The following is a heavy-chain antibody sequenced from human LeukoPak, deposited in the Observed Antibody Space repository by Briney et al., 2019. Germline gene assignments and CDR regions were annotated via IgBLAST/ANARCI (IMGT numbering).Heavy chain of an antibody. J-gene: IGHJ4*02. CDR3: AVAVAGSYFDY. V-gene: IGHV3-11*06. D-gene: IGHD6-19*01. Sequence: GGSLRLSCAASGFTFSDYYMSWIRQAPGKGLEWVSYISSSSSYTNYADSVKGRFTISRDNAKNSLYLQMNRLRAEDTAVYYCAVAVAGSYFDYWGQGTLVTVSS. CDR2: ISSSSSYT. CDR1: GFTFSDYY.